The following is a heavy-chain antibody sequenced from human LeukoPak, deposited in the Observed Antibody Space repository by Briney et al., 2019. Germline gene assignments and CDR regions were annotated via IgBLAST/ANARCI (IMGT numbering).Heavy chain of an antibody. CDR1: GYVFIDYH. Sequence: ASVKVSCKASGYVFIDYHLHWVRQAPGQGLEWMGWMNPNSGNTGYAQKFQGRVTMTRNTSISTAYMELSSLRSDDTAMYYCARIGLAGDKNDYWGQGTLVTVSS. CDR3: ARIGLAGDKNDY. V-gene: IGHV1-8*02. J-gene: IGHJ4*02. CDR2: MNPNSGNT. D-gene: IGHD2-21*02.